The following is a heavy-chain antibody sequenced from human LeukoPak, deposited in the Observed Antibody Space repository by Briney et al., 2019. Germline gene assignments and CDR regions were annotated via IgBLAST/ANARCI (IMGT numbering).Heavy chain of an antibody. CDR2: IIPIFGTA. J-gene: IGHJ4*02. D-gene: IGHD6-6*01. V-gene: IGHV1-69*13. Sequence: SVKVSCKASGGTFSSYAISWVRQAPGQGLEWMGGIIPIFGTANYAQKFQGRVTITADGSTSTAYMELSSLRSEDTAVYYCASSSSIAARPAGGYYWGQGTLVTVSS. CDR3: ASSSSIAARPAGGYY. CDR1: GGTFSSYA.